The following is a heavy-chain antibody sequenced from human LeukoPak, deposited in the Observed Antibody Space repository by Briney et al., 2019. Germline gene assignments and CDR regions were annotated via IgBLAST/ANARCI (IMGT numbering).Heavy chain of an antibody. D-gene: IGHD5-12*01. CDR3: ARLSATITPDGFDY. CDR1: GYTFTSYY. V-gene: IGHV1-8*02. J-gene: IGHJ4*02. CDR2: MNPNSGNT. Sequence: ASVKVSCKASGYTFTSYYMHWVRQAPGQGLEWMGWMNPNSGNTGYAQKFQGRVTMTRNTSISTAYMELSSLRSEDTAVYYCARLSATITPDGFDYWGQGTLVTVSS.